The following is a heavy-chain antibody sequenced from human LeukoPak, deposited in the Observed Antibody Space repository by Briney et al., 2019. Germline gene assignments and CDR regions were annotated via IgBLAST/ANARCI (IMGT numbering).Heavy chain of an antibody. J-gene: IGHJ6*02. V-gene: IGHV4-31*03. CDR1: GGSISSGGYY. CDR2: IYYSGST. Sequence: SETLSLTCTVSGGSISSGGYYWSWIRQHPGKGLEWIGYIYYSGSTYYNPSLKSRVTISVDTSKNQFSLKLSSVTAADTAVYYCASELVVKPRMGMDVWGQGTTVTVSS. D-gene: IGHD3-22*01. CDR3: ASELVVKPRMGMDV.